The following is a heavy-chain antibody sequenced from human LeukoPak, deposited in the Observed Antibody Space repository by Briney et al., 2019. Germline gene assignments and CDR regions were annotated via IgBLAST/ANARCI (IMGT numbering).Heavy chain of an antibody. CDR1: GDSVSRKSAG. Sequence: SQTLSLTCAISGDSVSRKSAGWNWIRQSPSRGLEWLGKIYYRSTWYSDFLTSRITISPDTYKNQFSLHLDSVTPEDTAVYYCARGGLVRGSIDSLIAFDFWGQGTVVTVSS. V-gene: IGHV6-1*01. J-gene: IGHJ3*01. D-gene: IGHD3-10*01. CDR2: IYYRSTWYS. CDR3: ARGGLVRGSIDSLIAFDF.